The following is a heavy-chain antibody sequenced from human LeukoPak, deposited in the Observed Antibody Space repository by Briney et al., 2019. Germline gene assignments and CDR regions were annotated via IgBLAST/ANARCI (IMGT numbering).Heavy chain of an antibody. CDR2: IYYSGST. D-gene: IGHD3-10*01. CDR1: GGSISSGGYY. Sequence: SQTLSLTCTVSGGSISSGGYYWSWIRQHPGKGLEWIGYIYYSGSTYYNPSLKSRVTISVDTSKNQFSLKLSSVTAADTAVYYCARDGKRGSGSFSYWGQGTLVTVSS. V-gene: IGHV4-31*03. J-gene: IGHJ4*02. CDR3: ARDGKRGSGSFSY.